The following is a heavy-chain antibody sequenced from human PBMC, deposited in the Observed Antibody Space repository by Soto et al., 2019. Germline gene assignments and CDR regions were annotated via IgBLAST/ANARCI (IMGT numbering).Heavy chain of an antibody. Sequence: SETLSLTCIVSGDSISSGDYYWSWIRQPPGKGLEWIGYIYYSSTTYYNPSLKSRVTISVDKSKNHFSLELTSVTAADTAVYYCARGGTPIDYWGQGTLVTVSS. CDR1: GDSISSGDYY. CDR3: ARGGTPIDY. D-gene: IGHD3-16*01. CDR2: IYYSSTT. J-gene: IGHJ4*02. V-gene: IGHV4-30-4*01.